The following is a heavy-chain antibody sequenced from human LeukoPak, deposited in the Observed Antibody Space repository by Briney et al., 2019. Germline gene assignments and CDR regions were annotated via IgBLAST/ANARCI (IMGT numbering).Heavy chain of an antibody. J-gene: IGHJ4*02. CDR3: ARDHFEYSSSSNDY. Sequence: GGSLRLSCAASGFTFSSYGMTWVRQAPGKGLEWVSYISSSSSTIYYADSVKGRFTISRDNAKNSLYLQLNSLRAEDTAVCYCARDHFEYSSSSNDYWGQGTLVTVSS. CDR1: GFTFSSYG. V-gene: IGHV3-48*01. D-gene: IGHD6-6*01. CDR2: ISSSSSTI.